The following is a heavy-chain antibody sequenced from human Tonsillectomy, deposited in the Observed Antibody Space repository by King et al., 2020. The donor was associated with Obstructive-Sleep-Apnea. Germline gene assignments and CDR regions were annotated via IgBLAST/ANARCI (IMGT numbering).Heavy chain of an antibody. CDR3: ARSAVAAPFDP. V-gene: IGHV4-39*07. J-gene: IGHJ5*02. CDR2: IYYSGRT. CDR1: GGSISSSSYS. D-gene: IGHD6-19*01. Sequence: QLQESGPGLVKPSETLSLTCTVSGGSISSSSYSWGWIGQPPGKGLEWIGTIYYSGRTYYNPSLKSRVTISVDTSKNQFSLNLNSVTAADTAVYYCARSAVAAPFDPWGQGTLVTVSS.